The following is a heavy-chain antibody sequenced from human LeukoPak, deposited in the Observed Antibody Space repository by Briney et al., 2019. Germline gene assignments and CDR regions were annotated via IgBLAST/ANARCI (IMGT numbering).Heavy chain of an antibody. J-gene: IGHJ5*02. Sequence: SETLSLTCTVSGGSISSYYWSWIRQPPGKGLEWIGYIYYSGSTNYNPSLKSQVTISVDTSKNQFSLKLSSVTAADTAVYYCARVSVETYDILTGYYFRGWFDPWGQGTLVTVSS. CDR1: GGSISSYY. D-gene: IGHD3-9*01. CDR2: IYYSGST. V-gene: IGHV4-59*01. CDR3: ARVSVETYDILTGYYFRGWFDP.